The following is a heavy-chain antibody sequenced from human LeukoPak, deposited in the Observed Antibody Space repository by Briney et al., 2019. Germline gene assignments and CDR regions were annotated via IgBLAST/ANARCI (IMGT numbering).Heavy chain of an antibody. D-gene: IGHD3-10*01. CDR1: GGSFSGYY. CDR2: INHSGST. V-gene: IGHV4-34*01. Sequence: SETLSLTCAVYGGSFSGYYWSWIRQPPGKGLEWIGEINHSGSTNYNPSLKSRVTISVDTSKNQFSLKLSSVTAADTAVYYCARGPRRSPQYGSGSYYLYYYYYYGMDVWGQGTTVTVSS. CDR3: ARGPRRSPQYGSGSYYLYYYYYYGMDV. J-gene: IGHJ6*02.